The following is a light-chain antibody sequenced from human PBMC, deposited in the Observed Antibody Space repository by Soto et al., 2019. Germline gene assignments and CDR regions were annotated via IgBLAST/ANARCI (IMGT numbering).Light chain of an antibody. CDR1: GSNLGGYNF. CDR2: DVS. V-gene: IGLV2-14*03. J-gene: IGLJ2*01. Sequence: QSVLTQPASVSGSPGQSITISCTGIGSNLGGYNFISWFQHHPDKAPKLIIFDVSSRPSGISDRFSGSKSGNTASLTISGLQAEDEADYYCSSYTTTSTYVFGGGTKVTVL. CDR3: SSYTTTSTYV.